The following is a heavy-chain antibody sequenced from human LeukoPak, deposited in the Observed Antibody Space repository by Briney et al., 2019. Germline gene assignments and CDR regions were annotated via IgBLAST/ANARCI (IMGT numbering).Heavy chain of an antibody. Sequence: PGGSLRLPCAASGFTFDDYAMHWVRQAPGKGLEWVSGISWNSGSIGYADSVKGRFTISRDNAKNSLYLQMNSLRAEDTAVYYCAKGRSCSGGSCYSSDAFDIWGQGTMVTVSS. D-gene: IGHD2-15*01. CDR2: ISWNSGSI. J-gene: IGHJ3*02. V-gene: IGHV3-9*01. CDR3: AKGRSCSGGSCYSSDAFDI. CDR1: GFTFDDYA.